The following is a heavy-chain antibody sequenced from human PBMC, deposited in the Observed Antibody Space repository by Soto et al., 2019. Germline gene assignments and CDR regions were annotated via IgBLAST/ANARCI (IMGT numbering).Heavy chain of an antibody. CDR1: GYTFTSYA. D-gene: IGHD6-13*01. V-gene: IGHV1-3*05. Sequence: QVQLVQSGAEEKKPGASVKVSCKASGYTFTSYAMHWVRQAPGQRLEWMGWINAGNGNTKYSQKFQGRVTITRDTSXSXAYMELSSLRSEDTAVYYCARDYIAGYSSSWLLADYWGQGTLVTVSS. J-gene: IGHJ4*02. CDR2: INAGNGNT. CDR3: ARDYIAGYSSSWLLADY.